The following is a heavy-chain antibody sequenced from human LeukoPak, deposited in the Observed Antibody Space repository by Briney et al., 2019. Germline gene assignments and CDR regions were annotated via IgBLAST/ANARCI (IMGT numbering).Heavy chain of an antibody. J-gene: IGHJ4*02. V-gene: IGHV1-69*04. CDR1: GGTFSSYA. CDR2: IIPILGIA. Sequence: SVKVSCKASGGTFSSYAISWVRQAPGQGLEWMGRIIPILGIANYAQRFQGRVTITADKSTSTAYMELSSLRSEDTAVYYCASEPGIAVARGNYWGQGTLVTVSS. CDR3: ASEPGIAVARGNY. D-gene: IGHD6-19*01.